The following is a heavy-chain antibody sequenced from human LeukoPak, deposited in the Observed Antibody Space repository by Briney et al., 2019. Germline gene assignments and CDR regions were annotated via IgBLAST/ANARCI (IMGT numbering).Heavy chain of an antibody. Sequence: GGSLRLSCAASGFIFSGYYMAWVRQAPGKGLEWVPYISSGGSSIYYSDSVKGRFTISRDNAKNSLFLQMNSLRAEDAGVYYCARVIRDGYTCDSWGQGTLVTVSS. CDR2: ISSGGSSI. CDR3: ARVIRDGYTCDS. V-gene: IGHV3-11*04. CDR1: GFIFSGYY. D-gene: IGHD5-24*01. J-gene: IGHJ4*02.